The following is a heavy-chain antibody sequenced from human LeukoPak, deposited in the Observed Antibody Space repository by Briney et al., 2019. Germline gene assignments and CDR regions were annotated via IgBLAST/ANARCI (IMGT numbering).Heavy chain of an antibody. CDR1: GYSISSGYY. D-gene: IGHD6-13*01. CDR2: IYPTGST. J-gene: IGHJ5*02. CDR3: ARAYSSSWYWNWFDP. Sequence: PSETLSLTCTVSGYSISSGYYWGWIRQPPGKGLEWNGNIYPTGSTYYNPSLKSRVTISVDTSKNQFSLKVSSVSAADTAVYYCARAYSSSWYWNWFDPWGQGTLVTVSS. V-gene: IGHV4-38-2*02.